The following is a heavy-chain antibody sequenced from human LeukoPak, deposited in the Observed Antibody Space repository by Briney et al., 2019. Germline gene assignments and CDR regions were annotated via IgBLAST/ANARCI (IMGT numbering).Heavy chain of an antibody. CDR1: GGSISSYY. Sequence: SETLSLTCTVSGGSISSYYWSWIRQPAGKGLEWIGRIYTSGGTNYNPSLKSRVTMSVDTYKNQFSLKLTSVTAADTPVYYCARASGSYHNYYYYYMDVWGKGTTVTVSS. CDR3: ARASGSYHNYYYYYMDV. D-gene: IGHD1-26*01. CDR2: IYTSGGT. V-gene: IGHV4-4*07. J-gene: IGHJ6*03.